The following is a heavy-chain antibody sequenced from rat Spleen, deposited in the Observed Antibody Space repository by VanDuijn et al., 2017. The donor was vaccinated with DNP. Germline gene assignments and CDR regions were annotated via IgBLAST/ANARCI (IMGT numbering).Heavy chain of an antibody. CDR1: GLTFSNYG. J-gene: IGHJ2*01. CDR2: ISPSGYRT. CDR3: ARGDFDY. Sequence: EVQLVESGGGLVQPGRSLKLSCAVSGLTFSNYGMHWIRQAPTKGLEWVASISPSGYRTYYSDSVKGRFTISRDNTKSSLYLHMNSLKSEDTATYYCARGDFDYWGQGVMVTVSS. V-gene: IGHV5-19*01.